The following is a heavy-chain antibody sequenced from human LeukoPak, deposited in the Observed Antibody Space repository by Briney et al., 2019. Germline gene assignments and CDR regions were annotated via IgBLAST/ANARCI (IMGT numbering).Heavy chain of an antibody. V-gene: IGHV4-39*07. Sequence: SETLSLTCSVSGGSISSSGYYWGWIRQSPGKGLEWIGNVYYSGSTDYNRSLKSRATISVDMSKNQFSLKPRSVTAADTAMYYCARENSFGIVGAAVRVHWFDPWGQGTLVTVSS. CDR2: VYYSGST. CDR1: GGSISSSGYY. J-gene: IGHJ5*02. D-gene: IGHD1-26*01. CDR3: ARENSFGIVGAAVRVHWFDP.